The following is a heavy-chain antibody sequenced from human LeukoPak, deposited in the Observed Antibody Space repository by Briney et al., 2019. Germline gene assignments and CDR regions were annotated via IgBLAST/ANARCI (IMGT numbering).Heavy chain of an antibody. CDR1: GYTFTGYY. D-gene: IGHD2-21*02. V-gene: IGHV1-2*06. CDR2: INPNSGDT. Sequence: ASVKVSCKASGYTFTGYYVDWVRQAPGQGLEWMGRINPNSGDTNYAQKFQGRVTMTRDTSISTAYMELSRLRSDDTAVYYCARDYCGGDCFPDYWGQGTLVTVSS. CDR3: ARDYCGGDCFPDY. J-gene: IGHJ4*02.